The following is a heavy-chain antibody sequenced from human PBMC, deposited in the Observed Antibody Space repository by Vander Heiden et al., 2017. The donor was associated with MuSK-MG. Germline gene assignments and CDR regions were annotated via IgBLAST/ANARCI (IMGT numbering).Heavy chain of an antibody. J-gene: IGHJ3*02. V-gene: IGHV3-11*01. CDR1: GFTFSAYY. Sequence: QVQLVESGGGLVKPGGSLRLSCAASGFTFSAYYMSWIRQAPGKGLEWVSYISSSGSTIYYADAGKGRFTISRDNAKNSLYMQMNRLRAEETAVYYCARVVDSGDDLDAFDIWCHGRLVTVYS. CDR2: ISSSGSTI. CDR3: ARVVDSGDDLDAFDI. D-gene: IGHD5-12*01.